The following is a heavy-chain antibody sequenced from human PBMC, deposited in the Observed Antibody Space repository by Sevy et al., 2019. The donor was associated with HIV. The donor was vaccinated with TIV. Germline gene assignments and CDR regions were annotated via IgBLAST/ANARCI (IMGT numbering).Heavy chain of an antibody. V-gene: IGHV4-34*01. CDR2: INHSGGT. CDR3: ARHCAGSSCSHAFDI. D-gene: IGHD2-15*01. J-gene: IGHJ3*02. CDR1: GGSFSGYY. Sequence: SETLSLTCAVYGGSFSGYYWSWIRQPTGKGLEWIGEINHSGGTNYNPSLKSRVTISVDTSKNQFSLKLNSVAAADTAVYYCARHCAGSSCSHAFDIWGRGTMVTVSS.